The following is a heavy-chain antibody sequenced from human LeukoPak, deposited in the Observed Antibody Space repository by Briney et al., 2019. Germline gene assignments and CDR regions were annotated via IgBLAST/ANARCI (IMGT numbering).Heavy chain of an antibody. D-gene: IGHD3-16*01. CDR2: FDPEDGET. CDR3: ATGGEVLQAHDAFDI. J-gene: IGHJ3*02. V-gene: IGHV1-24*01. Sequence: ASVKVSCKVSGYTLTELSMHWVRQAPGKGLEWMGGFDPEDGETIYAQKFQGRVTMTEDTSTDTAYMELSSLRSEDTAVYYCATGGEVLQAHDAFDIWGQGTMVTVSS. CDR1: GYTLTELS.